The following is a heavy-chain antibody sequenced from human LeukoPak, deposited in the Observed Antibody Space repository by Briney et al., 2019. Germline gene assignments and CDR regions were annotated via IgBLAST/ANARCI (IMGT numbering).Heavy chain of an antibody. V-gene: IGHV1-2*02. J-gene: IGHJ6*02. CDR3: ARDRPDYYDSSGYPLIYYYGMDV. CDR2: INPNSGGT. Sequence: GASVKVSCKASGYTFTGYYMHWVRQAPGQGLEWMGWINPNSGGTNYAQKFQGRVTMTRDTSISTAYMELSRLRSDDTAVYYCARDRPDYYDSSGYPLIYYYGMDVWAKGPRSPSP. CDR1: GYTFTGYY. D-gene: IGHD3-22*01.